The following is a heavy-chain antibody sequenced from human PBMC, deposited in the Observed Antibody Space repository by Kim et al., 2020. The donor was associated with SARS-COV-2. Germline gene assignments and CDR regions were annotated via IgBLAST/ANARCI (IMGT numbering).Heavy chain of an antibody. J-gene: IGHJ4*02. V-gene: IGHV3-66*01. Sequence: GGSLRLSCAASGFTVSSNYMSWVRQAPGKGLEWVSVIYSGGSTYYADSVKGRFTISRDNSKNTLYLQMNSLRAEDTAVYYCAREPDYDILTGYSDYWGQGTLVTVSS. CDR3: AREPDYDILTGYSDY. D-gene: IGHD3-9*01. CDR1: GFTVSSNY. CDR2: IYSGGST.